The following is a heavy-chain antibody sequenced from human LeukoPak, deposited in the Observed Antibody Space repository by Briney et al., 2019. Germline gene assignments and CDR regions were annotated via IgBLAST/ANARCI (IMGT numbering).Heavy chain of an antibody. D-gene: IGHD4-17*01. CDR1: GYTLAELS. CDR2: INTNPGNP. Sequence: ASVKVSCKVSGYTLAELSMHWVRQAPGQGLEWMGWINTNPGNPTYAQGFTGRFVFSLDTSVSTAYLQISSLKAEDTAVYYCAIFTVTTVFQHWGQGTLVTVSS. CDR3: AIFTVTTVFQH. V-gene: IGHV7-4-1*02. J-gene: IGHJ1*01.